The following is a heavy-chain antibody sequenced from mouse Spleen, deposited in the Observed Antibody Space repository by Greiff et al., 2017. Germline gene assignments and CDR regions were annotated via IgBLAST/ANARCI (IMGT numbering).Heavy chain of an antibody. CDR2: IYPGNSDT. V-gene: IGHV1-5*01. Sequence: EVQLQQSGTVLARPGASVKMSCKTSGYTFTSYWMHWVKQRPGQGLEWIGAIYPGNSDTSYNQKFKGKAKLTAVTSSSTAYMDLSSLTNEDSAVYFCTSRVWEPSFDYWGQGTTLTVSS. CDR3: TSRVWEPSFDY. CDR1: GYTFTSYW. J-gene: IGHJ2*01. D-gene: IGHD3-3*01.